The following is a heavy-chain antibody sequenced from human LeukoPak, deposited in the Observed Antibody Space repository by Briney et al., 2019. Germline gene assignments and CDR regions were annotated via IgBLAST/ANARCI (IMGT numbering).Heavy chain of an antibody. J-gene: IGHJ4*02. D-gene: IGHD4-23*01. CDR1: GFTFSSYA. CDR3: VKDPFYGGNPLYYFHY. Sequence: GGSLRLSCAASGFTFSSYAMSWVRQAPGKGPECVAVITGDGDRTYYADAVKGRFTISRDNSKNTLYLQMNGLRADDTAIYYCVKDPFYGGNPLYYFHYWGQGTLVTVSS. V-gene: IGHV3-64D*06. CDR2: ITGDGDRT.